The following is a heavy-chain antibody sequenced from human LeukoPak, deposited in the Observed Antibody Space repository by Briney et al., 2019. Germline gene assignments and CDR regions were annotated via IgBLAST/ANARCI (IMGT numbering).Heavy chain of an antibody. D-gene: IGHD1-7*01. CDR3: ARPVVGNYDLLSFDY. CDR1: SGSISSSSYY. Sequence: SETLSLTCSVSSGSISSSSYYWGWVRQPPGKGLEWIGSMFFTGNAYYNPSLKSRVTISVDTSENQFSLKLSSMTAADTAVYYCARPVVGNYDLLSFDYWGQGTLVTVSS. J-gene: IGHJ4*02. CDR2: MFFTGNA. V-gene: IGHV4-39*01.